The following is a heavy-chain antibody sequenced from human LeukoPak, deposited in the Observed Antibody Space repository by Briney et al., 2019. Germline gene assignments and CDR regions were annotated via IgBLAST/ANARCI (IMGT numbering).Heavy chain of an antibody. CDR1: GFTVSSNY. D-gene: IGHD3-22*01. CDR2: IYSGGST. V-gene: IGHV3-66*01. J-gene: IGHJ3*02. CDR3: ARPLIDNYYESSEPDAFDI. Sequence: PGGSLRLSCAASGFTVSSNYMTWVRQAPGKGLEWVSVIYSGGSTYYADSVKGRFTISRDNSKNTLYLQMNSLRAEDTAVYYCARPLIDNYYESSEPDAFDIWGQGTMVTVSS.